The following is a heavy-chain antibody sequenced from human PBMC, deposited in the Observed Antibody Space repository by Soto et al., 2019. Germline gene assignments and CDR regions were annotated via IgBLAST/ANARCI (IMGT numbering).Heavy chain of an antibody. J-gene: IGHJ6*02. CDR3: AKDNRVWFGETRYYYYGMDV. CDR1: GGSIGSYY. Sequence: SETLSLTCTVSGGSIGSYYWSWIRQPPGKGLEWIGYIYYSGSTNYNPSLKSRVTISVDTSKNQFSLKLSSVTAADTAVYYCAKDNRVWFGETRYYYYGMDVWGQGTTVTVSS. V-gene: IGHV4-59*01. CDR2: IYYSGST. D-gene: IGHD3-10*01.